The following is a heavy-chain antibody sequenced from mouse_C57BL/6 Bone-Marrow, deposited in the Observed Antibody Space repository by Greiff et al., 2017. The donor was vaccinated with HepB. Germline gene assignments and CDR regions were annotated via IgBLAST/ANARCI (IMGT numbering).Heavy chain of an antibody. CDR2: INYDGSST. D-gene: IGHD2-5*01. J-gene: IGHJ3*01. CDR1: GFTFSDYY. CDR3: ARAIYSNYAGFAY. Sequence: EVKVVESEGGLVQPGSSMKLSCTASGFTFSDYYMAWVRQVPEKGLEWVANINYDGSSTYYLDSLKSRFIISRDNAKNILYLQMSSLKSEDTATYYCARAIYSNYAGFAYWGQGTLVTVSA. V-gene: IGHV5-16*01.